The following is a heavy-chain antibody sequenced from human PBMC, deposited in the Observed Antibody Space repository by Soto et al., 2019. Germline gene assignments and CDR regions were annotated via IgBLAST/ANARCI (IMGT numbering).Heavy chain of an antibody. V-gene: IGHV1-69*13. J-gene: IGHJ3*02. Sequence: WASVKVSCKASGGTFSSYAISWVRQAPGQGLEWMGGIIPIFGTANYAQKFQGRVTITADESTSTAYMELSSLRSEDTAVYYCARGGYSGYDLDSDAFDIWGQGTMVTVSS. CDR2: IIPIFGTA. D-gene: IGHD5-12*01. CDR3: ARGGYSGYDLDSDAFDI. CDR1: GGTFSSYA.